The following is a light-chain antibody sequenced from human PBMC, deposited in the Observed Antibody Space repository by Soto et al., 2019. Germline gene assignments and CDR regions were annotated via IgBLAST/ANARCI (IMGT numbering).Light chain of an antibody. CDR2: DAS. V-gene: IGKV3-11*01. Sequence: EVVLTQSSATLSLSPGERATLSCRASQYVSSFLAWYQQKAGQAPRLLIYDASHRATGIPARFSGSGSGTDFTLTINSLEPEDFALYYCQQRYNWPPTFGQGTKEDIK. J-gene: IGKJ1*01. CDR3: QQRYNWPPT. CDR1: QYVSSF.